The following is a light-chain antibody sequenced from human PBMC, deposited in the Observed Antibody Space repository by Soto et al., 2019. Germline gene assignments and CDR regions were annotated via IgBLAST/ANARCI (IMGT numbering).Light chain of an antibody. J-gene: IGKJ5*01. Sequence: EIVLTQSPITLSFSPGEGATLSCRASQTVSKKYLAWYQQKAGQAPRLVIYAASTRATGIPDRFSGSGSGTDFTLTIRRLEPEDFAVFYCQQYAVSPITFGQGTRLEIK. CDR1: QTVSKKY. CDR2: AAS. V-gene: IGKV3-20*01. CDR3: QQYAVSPIT.